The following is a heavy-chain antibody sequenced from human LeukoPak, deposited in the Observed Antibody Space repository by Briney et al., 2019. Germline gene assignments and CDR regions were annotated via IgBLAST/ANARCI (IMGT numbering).Heavy chain of an antibody. Sequence: ASVKVSCKASGYTFTSYAMNWVRQAPGQGLEWMGWINTNTGNPTYAQGFTGRFVFSLDTSVSTAYLQISSLKAEDTAVYYCARSRSPLISYYYDSSGPVDDAFDIWGQGTMVTVSS. CDR3: ARSRSPLISYYYDSSGPVDDAFDI. J-gene: IGHJ3*02. D-gene: IGHD3-22*01. CDR2: INTNTGNP. V-gene: IGHV7-4-1*02. CDR1: GYTFTSYA.